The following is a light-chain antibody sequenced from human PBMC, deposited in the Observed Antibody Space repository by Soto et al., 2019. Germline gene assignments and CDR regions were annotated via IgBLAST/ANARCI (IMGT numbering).Light chain of an antibody. V-gene: IGKV3-20*01. CDR1: QSVSRN. Sequence: EIVLTQSPATLSVSPGERATLSCRASQSVSRNLAWYQQKPGQAPRLLIYDASTRATGIPDRFSGSGSGTDFTLTISRLEPEDFAVYYCQQYGSSGTFGQGTKVDI. CDR2: DAS. CDR3: QQYGSSGT. J-gene: IGKJ1*01.